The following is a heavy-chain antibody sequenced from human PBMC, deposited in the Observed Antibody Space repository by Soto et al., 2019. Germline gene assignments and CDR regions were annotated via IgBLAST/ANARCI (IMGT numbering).Heavy chain of an antibody. Sequence: SVKVCCKXSGGTFSSYAISWVRQAPGQGLECMGGIIPVFGTANYAQKFQGRVTITADESTSTAYMELSSLRSEDTAVYYCARGGLTANWFDPWGQGTLVTVSS. V-gene: IGHV1-69*13. D-gene: IGHD3-9*01. CDR2: IIPVFGTA. CDR3: ARGGLTANWFDP. CDR1: GGTFSSYA. J-gene: IGHJ5*02.